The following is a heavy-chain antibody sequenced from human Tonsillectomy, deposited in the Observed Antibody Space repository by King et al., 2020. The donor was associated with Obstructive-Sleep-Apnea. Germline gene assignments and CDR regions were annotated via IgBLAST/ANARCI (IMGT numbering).Heavy chain of an antibody. CDR2: ISDDGSNK. V-gene: IGHV3-30*18. Sequence: VQLVESGGGVVQPGRSLRLSCAASGFTFSSYGMHWVRQAPGKGLEWVAVISDDGSNKYYADSVKGRFTISRDNSKNTLYLQMNSLRAEDTTVYYCAKADGYGFGEVAPHYHYYGMDVWGQGTTVTVSS. J-gene: IGHJ6*02. CDR3: AKADGYGFGEVAPHYHYYGMDV. CDR1: GFTFSSYG. D-gene: IGHD3-10*01.